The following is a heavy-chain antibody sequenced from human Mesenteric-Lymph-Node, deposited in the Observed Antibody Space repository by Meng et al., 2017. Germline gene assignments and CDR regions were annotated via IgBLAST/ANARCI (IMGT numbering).Heavy chain of an antibody. D-gene: IGHD6-19*01. V-gene: IGHV5-51*01. CDR3: ATSRTHSSGWYYFDY. CDR1: GYSFTSYW. J-gene: IGHJ4*02. Sequence: GGSLRLSCKGSGYSFTSYWIGWVRQMPGKGLEWMGIIYPGDSDTRYSPSFQGQVTISADKSISTAYLQWSSLKASDTAMYYCATSRTHSSGWYYFDYWGQGTLVTVSS. CDR2: IYPGDSDT.